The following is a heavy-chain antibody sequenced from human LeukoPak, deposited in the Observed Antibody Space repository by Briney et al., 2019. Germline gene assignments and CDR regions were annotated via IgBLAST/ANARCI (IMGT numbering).Heavy chain of an antibody. Sequence: GGSLRLSCAAPELMFNGYTMNWVRPAPGKGLEWVSAISTSSDYIYYADSVKGRFTISRDNAKNSLYLQMNSLRAEDTAVYYCARGLYVVDYWGQGTLVTVSS. CDR3: ARGLYVVDY. D-gene: IGHD2-8*01. J-gene: IGHJ4*02. V-gene: IGHV3-21*01. CDR1: ELMFNGYT. CDR2: ISTSSDYI.